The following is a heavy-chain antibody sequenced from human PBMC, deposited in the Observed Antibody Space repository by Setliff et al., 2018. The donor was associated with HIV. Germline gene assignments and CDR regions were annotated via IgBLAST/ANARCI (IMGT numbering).Heavy chain of an antibody. J-gene: IGHJ4*02. CDR1: GFNFNNHA. Sequence: PGGSLRLSCAASGFNFNNHALHWVRQAPGKGPECVAVISDDGSAKYYGDSVKGRFTISRDNSKDTLYLQMNSLRAEDTAVYYCAKDGYSDYLNSYFDYWGQGTLVTVSS. D-gene: IGHD4-17*01. CDR3: AKDGYSDYLNSYFDY. CDR2: ISDDGSAK. V-gene: IGHV3-30*04.